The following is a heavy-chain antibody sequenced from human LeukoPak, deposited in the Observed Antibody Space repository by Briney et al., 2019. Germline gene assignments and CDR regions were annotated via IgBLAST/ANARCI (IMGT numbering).Heavy chain of an antibody. D-gene: IGHD3-22*01. CDR2: IYPGDSDT. V-gene: IGHV5-51*01. J-gene: IGHJ3*02. CDR1: GYSFTSYW. CDR3: ATTCYYYDSSGYPDAFDI. Sequence: GESLKISCKGSGYSFTSYWIGWVRQMPGKGLEWMGIIYPGDSDTRYSPSFQGQVTISADKSISTAYLQWSSLKASDTAMYYCATTCYYYDSSGYPDAFDIWGQGTMVTVSS.